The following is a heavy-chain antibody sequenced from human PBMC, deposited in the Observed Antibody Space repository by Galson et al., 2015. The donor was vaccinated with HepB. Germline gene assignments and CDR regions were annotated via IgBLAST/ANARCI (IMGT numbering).Heavy chain of an antibody. J-gene: IGHJ4*02. D-gene: IGHD3-22*01. Sequence: SLRLSCAASGFTFKGYSMHWVRQAPGKGLEYVSGINSKDSGTYYADSVKGRFTISRDNSKNALFLQMSSLRFEDTAVYYCVKLLTMTAAETSDNWGQGTLVTVST. CDR2: INSKDSGT. V-gene: IGHV3-64D*06. CDR3: VKLLTMTAAETSDN. CDR1: GFTFKGYS.